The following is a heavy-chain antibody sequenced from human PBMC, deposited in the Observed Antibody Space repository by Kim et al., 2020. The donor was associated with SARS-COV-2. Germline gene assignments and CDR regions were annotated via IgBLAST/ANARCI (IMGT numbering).Heavy chain of an antibody. CDR3: ATGRVAGPPAWFDP. CDR2: FYPEDGET. V-gene: IGHV1-24*01. J-gene: IGHJ5*02. Sequence: ASVKVSCKVSGYTLTELSMHWVRQAPGKGREWMGGFYPEDGETIYAQKFQGRVTMTEDTSTDTAYMELSSLRSEDTAVYYCATGRVAGPPAWFDPWGQGTLVTVSS. CDR1: GYTLTELS. D-gene: IGHD2-15*01.